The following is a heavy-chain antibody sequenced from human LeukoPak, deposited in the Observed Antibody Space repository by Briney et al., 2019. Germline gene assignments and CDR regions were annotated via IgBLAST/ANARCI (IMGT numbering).Heavy chain of an antibody. V-gene: IGHV3-13*01. D-gene: IGHD4-17*01. CDR3: ARGSSYGDPVDY. CDR1: GFTFSSYD. J-gene: IGHJ4*02. Sequence: PGGSLRLSCAASGFTFSSYDMHWVRQATGKGLEWVSAIGTAGDTYYPGSVKGRFTISRENAKNSLYLRMNSLRAGDTAVYYCARGSSYGDPVDYWGQGTLVTVSS. CDR2: IGTAGDT.